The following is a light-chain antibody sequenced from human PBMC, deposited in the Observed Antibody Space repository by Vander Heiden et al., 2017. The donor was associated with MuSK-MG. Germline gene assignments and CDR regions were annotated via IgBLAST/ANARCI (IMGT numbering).Light chain of an antibody. Sequence: DIVMTQSPDSLAVSLGERATINCKSSQSVLYSSNNKNYLAWYQQKPGQPPKLLIYWASTRESGVPDRFSGSGSGTDFTLTISSLQAEDVAVYYCQQYDSTPPWTFGQRTKVEIK. J-gene: IGKJ1*01. V-gene: IGKV4-1*01. CDR1: QSVLYSSNNKNY. CDR3: QQYDSTPPWT. CDR2: WAS.